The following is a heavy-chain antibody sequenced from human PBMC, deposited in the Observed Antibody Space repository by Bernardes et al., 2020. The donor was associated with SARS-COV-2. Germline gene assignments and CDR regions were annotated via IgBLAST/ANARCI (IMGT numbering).Heavy chain of an antibody. CDR2: VFDIGRP. J-gene: IGHJ6*02. V-gene: IGHV4-59*01. D-gene: IGHD2-21*02. CDR1: GVYIESNH. CDR3: ARVVTCGEDCSADYYYGMDV. Sequence: TLYLTRTVSGVYIESNHWTWIRHYPVKGLEWIGNVFDIGRPTYNPSFQTRVSMSVDASKNQVSLRLSSVTTADTAVYYCARVVTCGEDCSADYYYGMDVWGQGTTVTVSS.